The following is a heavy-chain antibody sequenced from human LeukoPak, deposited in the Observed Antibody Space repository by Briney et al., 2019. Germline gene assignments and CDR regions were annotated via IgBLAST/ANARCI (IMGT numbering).Heavy chain of an antibody. Sequence: SETLSLTCTVSGYSISSGCYWGWIRQPPGKGLEWIANIYHSGNTYYNPSLKSRVTISVDTSRNQFSLKLSSVTAADTAVYYCALQPARRLSWFDPWGQGTLVTVSS. CDR3: ALQPARRLSWFDP. CDR1: GYSISSGCY. D-gene: IGHD2-2*01. J-gene: IGHJ5*02. CDR2: IYHSGNT. V-gene: IGHV4-38-2*02.